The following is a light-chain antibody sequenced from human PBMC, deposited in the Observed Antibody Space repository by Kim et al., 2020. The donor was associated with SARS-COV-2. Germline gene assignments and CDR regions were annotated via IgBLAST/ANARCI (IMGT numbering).Light chain of an antibody. J-gene: IGLJ1*01. CDR1: HSNIGAGYD. CDR2: GDI. V-gene: IGLV1-40*01. Sequence: QSVLTQPPSVSGAPGQRVTVSCIGTHSNIGAGYDVHWYQQFPGMAPKLLIYGDINRPSGVPDRFSGSKTGGSASLVITGLQPEDEADYYCQSYDSSLSGFVFGSGTKVTVL. CDR3: QSYDSSLSGFV.